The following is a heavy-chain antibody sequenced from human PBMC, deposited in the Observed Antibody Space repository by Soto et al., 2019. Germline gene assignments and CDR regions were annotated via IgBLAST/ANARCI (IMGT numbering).Heavy chain of an antibody. V-gene: IGHV3-30*18. CDR2: ISYDGSNK. CDR3: AKDGLSPTAFY. J-gene: IGHJ4*02. Sequence: GGSLSLSCAASGFTFSSYGMHWVRQAPGKGLEWVAVISYDGSNKYYADSVKGRFTISRDNSKNTLYLQMNSLRAEDTAVYYCAKDGLSPTAFYWGQGTLVTVSS. CDR1: GFTFSSYG. D-gene: IGHD2-21*02.